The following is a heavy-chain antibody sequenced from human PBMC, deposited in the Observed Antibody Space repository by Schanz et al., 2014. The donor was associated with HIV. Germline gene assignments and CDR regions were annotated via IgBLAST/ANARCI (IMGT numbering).Heavy chain of an antibody. Sequence: VQLVESGGGLVQPGGSLRLSCAASGFSFSMYSMNWVRQAPGKGLEWVSKISSSSSVRHYADSVKGRFTVSRDNAKNSLSLQMNSLRAEDTAVYYCARSPSYGMDVWGQGTTVIVSS. CDR1: GFSFSMYS. V-gene: IGHV3-48*01. CDR2: ISSSSSVR. CDR3: ARSPSYGMDV. J-gene: IGHJ6*02.